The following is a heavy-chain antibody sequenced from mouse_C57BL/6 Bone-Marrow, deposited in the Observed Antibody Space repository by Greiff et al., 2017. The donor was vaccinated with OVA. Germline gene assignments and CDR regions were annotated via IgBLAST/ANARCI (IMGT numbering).Heavy chain of an antibody. CDR3: TRIYYDYDGYAMDY. CDR1: GYTFTSYW. CDR2: IYPGNSDT. Sequence: VQLQQSGPVLARPGASVKMSCKTSGYTFTSYWMHWVKQRPGQGLEWIGAIYPGNSDTSYNQKFKGKAKLTAVTSASTAYMELSSLTNEDSAVYYCTRIYYDYDGYAMDYWGQGTSVTVSS. J-gene: IGHJ4*01. V-gene: IGHV1-5*01. D-gene: IGHD2-4*01.